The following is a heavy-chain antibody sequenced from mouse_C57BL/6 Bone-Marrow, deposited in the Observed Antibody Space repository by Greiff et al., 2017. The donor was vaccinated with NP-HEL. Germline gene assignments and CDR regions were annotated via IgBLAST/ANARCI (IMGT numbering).Heavy chain of an antibody. V-gene: IGHV1-63*01. Sequence: VQLQQSGAELVRPGTSVKMSCKASGYTFTNYWIGWAKQRPGHGLEWIGDIYPGGGYTNYNEKFKGKATLTADKSSSTAYMQFSSLTSEDSAIYYCAIYYGNLNYAMDYWGQGTSVTVSS. J-gene: IGHJ4*01. CDR3: AIYYGNLNYAMDY. CDR2: IYPGGGYT. CDR1: GYTFTNYW. D-gene: IGHD2-1*01.